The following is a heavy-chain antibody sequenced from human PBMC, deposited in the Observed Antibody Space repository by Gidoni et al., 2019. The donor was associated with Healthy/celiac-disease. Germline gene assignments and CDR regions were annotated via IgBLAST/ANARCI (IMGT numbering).Heavy chain of an antibody. V-gene: IGHV4-34*01. Sequence: QVQLQQWGAGLLKPSETPSLTCAVYGGSFSGYYWSWIRQPPGKGLEWIGEINHSGSTNYNPSLKSRVTISVDTSKNQFSLKLSSVTAADTAVYYCARVHTTYDSSGYYWGYFDYWGQGTLVTVSS. J-gene: IGHJ4*02. CDR1: GGSFSGYY. CDR2: INHSGST. CDR3: ARVHTTYDSSGYYWGYFDY. D-gene: IGHD3-22*01.